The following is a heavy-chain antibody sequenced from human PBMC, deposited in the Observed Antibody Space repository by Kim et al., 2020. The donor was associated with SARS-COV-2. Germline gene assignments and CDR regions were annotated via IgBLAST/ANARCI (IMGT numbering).Heavy chain of an antibody. Sequence: GGSLRLSCAASGFTFSNAWMSWVRQAPGKGLEWVGRIKSKTDGGTTDYAAPVKGRFTISRDDSKNTLYLQMNSLKTEDTAVYYCTTPYYDFWSGYHVDFGYWGQGTLVTVSS. CDR3: TTPYYDFWSGYHVDFGY. V-gene: IGHV3-15*01. CDR1: GFTFSNAW. D-gene: IGHD3-3*01. J-gene: IGHJ4*02. CDR2: IKSKTDGGTT.